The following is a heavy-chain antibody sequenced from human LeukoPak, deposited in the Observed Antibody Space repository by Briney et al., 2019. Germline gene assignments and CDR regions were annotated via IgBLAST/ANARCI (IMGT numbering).Heavy chain of an antibody. CDR3: ARRVWGSYRNFDY. D-gene: IGHD3-16*02. J-gene: IGHJ4*02. CDR1: GGSISSSSYY. Sequence: SETLSLTCTVSGGSISSSSYYWGWIRQPSGKGLEWIGSIYYSGSTYYNPSLKSRVTISVDTSKNQFPLKLSSVTAADTAVYYCARRVWGSYRNFDYWGQGTLVTVSS. CDR2: IYYSGST. V-gene: IGHV4-39*01.